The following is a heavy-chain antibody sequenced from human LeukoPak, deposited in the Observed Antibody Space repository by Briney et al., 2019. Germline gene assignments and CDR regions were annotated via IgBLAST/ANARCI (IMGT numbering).Heavy chain of an antibody. J-gene: IGHJ4*02. CDR3: ARDRLKGPPVMDY. D-gene: IGHD3-16*01. V-gene: IGHV3-23*01. Sequence: GGSLRLSCTASGFTFSTYGMTWVRQAPGKGLEWVSSISESDGSTDDADSVKGRFTISRDNSNNMVYLQMNSLKAEDTAVYYCARDRLKGPPVMDYWGQGILVTMSS. CDR1: GFTFSTYG. CDR2: ISESDGST.